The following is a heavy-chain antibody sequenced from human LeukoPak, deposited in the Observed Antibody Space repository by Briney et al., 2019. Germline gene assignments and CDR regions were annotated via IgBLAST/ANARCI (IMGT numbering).Heavy chain of an antibody. V-gene: IGHV3-21*01. CDR1: GFTFNTYS. D-gene: IGHD3-22*01. CDR2: ISSSSTYI. J-gene: IGHJ4*02. Sequence: GGSLRLSCVASGFTFNTYSMNWVRQAPGKGLEWVSSISSSSTYIYYADSVQGRFTISRDNAKNSLYLRMNSLRAEDTAVYYCARVLYDYYDSSGYHLPDYWGQGTLVTVSS. CDR3: ARVLYDYYDSSGYHLPDY.